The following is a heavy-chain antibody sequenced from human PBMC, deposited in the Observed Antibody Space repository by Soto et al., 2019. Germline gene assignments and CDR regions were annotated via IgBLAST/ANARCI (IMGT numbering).Heavy chain of an antibody. D-gene: IGHD6-6*01. CDR3: TSYSSSPNYYYYYMDV. CDR2: IRSKANSYAT. CDR1: GYTFTSYA. J-gene: IGHJ6*03. Sequence: KVSCKASGYTFTSYAMNWGRQASEKGLEWVGRIRSKANSYATAYAASVKGRFTISRDDSKNTAYLQMNSLKTEDTAVYYCTSYSSSPNYYYYYMDVWGKGTTVTVSS. V-gene: IGHV3-73*01.